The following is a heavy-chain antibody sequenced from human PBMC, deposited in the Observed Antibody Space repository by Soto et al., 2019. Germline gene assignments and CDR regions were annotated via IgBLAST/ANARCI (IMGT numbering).Heavy chain of an antibody. Sequence: QVQLQQWGAGLLKPSETLSLTCAVYGGSFSGYSWTWIRQSPGKGLEWIGQINDGGSANYNPSLKSRVTISVDTSNNEFFLELSPVTAADTAVYYCARGLFSETHYSGGWYFFDYWGQGTLVTVSS. CDR1: GGSFSGYS. V-gene: IGHV4-34*01. J-gene: IGHJ4*02. CDR3: ARGLFSETHYSGGWYFFDY. D-gene: IGHD1-26*01. CDR2: INDGGSA.